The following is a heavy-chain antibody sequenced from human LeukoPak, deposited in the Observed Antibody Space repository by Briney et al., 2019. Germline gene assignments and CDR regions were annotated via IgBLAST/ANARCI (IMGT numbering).Heavy chain of an antibody. D-gene: IGHD6-19*01. J-gene: IGHJ3*02. CDR2: TYNRGST. CDR1: GGSISSYY. CDR3: ARDRPGIAVAGDAFDI. Sequence: TSETLSLICTVSGGSISSYYWSWIRQPPGKGLEWIGYTYNRGSTNYNPSLKSRVTILVDTSKNQFSLKLRSVTAADTAVYYCARDRPGIAVAGDAFDIWGQGTLVTVSS. V-gene: IGHV4-59*01.